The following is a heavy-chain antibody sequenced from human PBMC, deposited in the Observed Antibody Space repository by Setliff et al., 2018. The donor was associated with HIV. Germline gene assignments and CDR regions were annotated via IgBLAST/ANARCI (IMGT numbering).Heavy chain of an antibody. CDR1: GYTFNGHY. CDR2: VNPNSGDA. Sequence: GASVKVSCKASGYTFNGHYLHWVRQAPGQGLEWLGWVNPNSGDAIYAQNFQGRVTMTRDTSINAAYMELRGLRSDDTAVYYCARNFGISPSGKYYYYYGMDIWGQGTTVTVSS. CDR3: ARNFGISPSGKYYYYYGMDI. D-gene: IGHD1-20*01. J-gene: IGHJ6*02. V-gene: IGHV1-2*02.